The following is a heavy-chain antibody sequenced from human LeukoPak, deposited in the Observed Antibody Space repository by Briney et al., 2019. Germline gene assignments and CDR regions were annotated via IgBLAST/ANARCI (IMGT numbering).Heavy chain of an antibody. J-gene: IGHJ4*02. D-gene: IGHD2-15*01. CDR1: GFSFSGYG. V-gene: IGHV3-30*02. CDR2: IRYDGSNE. CDR3: AKEMEDCSGGSCYSDY. Sequence: GRSLRLSCAASGFSFSGYGMHWVRQAPGKGLEWVAFIRYDGSNEYYADSVKGRFTISRDNSKNTLYLQMNSLRAEDTAVYYCAKEMEDCSGGSCYSDYWGQGTLVTVSS.